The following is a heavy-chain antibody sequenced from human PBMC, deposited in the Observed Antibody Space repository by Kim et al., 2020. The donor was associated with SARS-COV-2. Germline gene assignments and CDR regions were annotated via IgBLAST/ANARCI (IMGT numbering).Heavy chain of an antibody. Sequence: SETLSLTCTVSGGSISSSSYYWGWIRQPPGKGLEWIGSIYYSGSTYYNPSLKSRVTISVDTSKIQFSLKLSSVTAADTAVYYCARFPWFGELLSDYWGQGTLVTVSS. J-gene: IGHJ4*02. D-gene: IGHD3-10*01. V-gene: IGHV4-39*01. CDR1: GGSISSSSYY. CDR3: ARFPWFGELLSDY. CDR2: IYYSGST.